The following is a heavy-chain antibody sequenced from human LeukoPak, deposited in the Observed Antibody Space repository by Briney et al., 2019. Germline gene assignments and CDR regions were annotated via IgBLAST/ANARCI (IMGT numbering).Heavy chain of an antibody. J-gene: IGHJ5*02. Sequence: SETLSLTCAVYGGSISGYYWSWIRQPPGKGLEWIGEINHSGSTNYNPSLKSRVTISVDTSKNQFSLKLSSVTAADTAVYYCASRGFDPWGHGTLVTVSS. V-gene: IGHV4-34*01. CDR1: GGSISGYY. CDR2: INHSGST. CDR3: ASRGFDP.